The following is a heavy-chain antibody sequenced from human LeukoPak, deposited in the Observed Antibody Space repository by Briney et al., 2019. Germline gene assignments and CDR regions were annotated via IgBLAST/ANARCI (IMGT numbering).Heavy chain of an antibody. Sequence: SETLSLTCTVSGGSISSHYWSWIRQPLGKGLEWIGYIYYSGSTNYNPSLKSRVTISVDTSKNQFSLKLSSVTAADTAVYYCARSPYSSSWLDYWGQGTLVTVSS. CDR2: IYYSGST. CDR3: ARSPYSSSWLDY. J-gene: IGHJ4*02. CDR1: GGSISSHY. D-gene: IGHD6-13*01. V-gene: IGHV4-59*11.